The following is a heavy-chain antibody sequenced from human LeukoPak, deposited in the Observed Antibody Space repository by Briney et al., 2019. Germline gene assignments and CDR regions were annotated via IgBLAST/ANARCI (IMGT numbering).Heavy chain of an antibody. V-gene: IGHV4-34*01. Sequence: PSGTLSLTCAVYGGSFSGYYWSWIRQPPGKGLEWIGEINHSGSTNYNPSLKSRVTISVDTSKNQFSLKLSSVTAADTAVYYCARVGVGATDAFDIWGQGTMVTVSS. D-gene: IGHD1-26*01. CDR1: GGSFSGYY. CDR2: INHSGST. CDR3: ARVGVGATDAFDI. J-gene: IGHJ3*02.